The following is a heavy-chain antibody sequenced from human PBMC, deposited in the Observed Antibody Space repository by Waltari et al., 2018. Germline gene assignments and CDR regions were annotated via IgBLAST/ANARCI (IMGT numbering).Heavy chain of an antibody. CDR2: INPNSGGT. V-gene: IGHV1-2*02. J-gene: IGHJ5*02. D-gene: IGHD4-17*01. CDR1: GYTFTGYY. Sequence: QVQLVQSGAEVKKPGASVKVSCKASGYTFTGYYMHWVRQAPGQGLEWRGWINPNSGGTNYAQKFQGRGTMTRDTSISTAYMELSRLISDDTAVYYCARADDYGRNWFDPWGQGTLVTVSS. CDR3: ARADDYGRNWFDP.